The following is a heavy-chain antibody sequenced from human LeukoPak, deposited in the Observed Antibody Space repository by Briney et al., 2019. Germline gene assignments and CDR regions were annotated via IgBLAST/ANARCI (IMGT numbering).Heavy chain of an antibody. V-gene: IGHV3-21*01. CDR2: ISRTSTYI. CDR1: GFRFDTHD. D-gene: IGHD3-22*01. J-gene: IGHJ4*02. Sequence: GGSLRLSCAASGFRFDTHDLNWVRQAPGEGLECVSYISRTSTYIYYADSVKGRFTISRDNAKNLLHLQMNSLRAEDTAVYFCARDSRKGGYYSEFWGQGTVVTVSS. CDR3: ARDSRKGGYYSEF.